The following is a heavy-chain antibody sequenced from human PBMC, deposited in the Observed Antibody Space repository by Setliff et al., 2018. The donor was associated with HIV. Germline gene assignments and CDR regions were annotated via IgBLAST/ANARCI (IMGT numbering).Heavy chain of an antibody. Sequence: PSETLSLTCAVYGGSFSGYYWSWIRQPPGKGLEWIGEIDHRGSTNYNPSLKSRVTISVDTSKNQFSLNLNSVTPADTAVYYCAGGYCSSTSCPRNAFDIWGQGTMVTVSS. CDR1: GGSFSGYY. CDR3: AGGYCSSTSCPRNAFDI. V-gene: IGHV4-34*01. CDR2: IDHRGST. J-gene: IGHJ3*02. D-gene: IGHD2-2*01.